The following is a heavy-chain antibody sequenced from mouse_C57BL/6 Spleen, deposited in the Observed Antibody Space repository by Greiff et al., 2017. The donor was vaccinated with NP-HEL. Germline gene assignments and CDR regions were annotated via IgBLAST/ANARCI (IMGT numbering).Heavy chain of an antibody. J-gene: IGHJ1*03. Sequence: VQLQQSGAELVKPGASVKMSCKASGYTFTTYPIEWMKQNHGKSLEWIGNFHPYNDDTKYNEKFKGKATLTVEKSSSTVYLELSRLTSDDSAVYYCARGDYYYGSSYWYFDVWGTGTTVTVSS. CDR3: ARGDYYYGSSYWYFDV. CDR1: GYTFTTYP. V-gene: IGHV1-47*01. D-gene: IGHD1-1*01. CDR2: FHPYNDDT.